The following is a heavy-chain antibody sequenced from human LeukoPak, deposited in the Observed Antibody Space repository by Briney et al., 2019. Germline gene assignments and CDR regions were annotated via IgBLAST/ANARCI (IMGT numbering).Heavy chain of an antibody. CDR3: ARAGAIYYYDSSGYYTEASYYYYYYMDV. Sequence: GGSLRLSCAASGFTFSSYSMNWVRQAPGKGLEWVSSISSSSSYIYYVDSVKGRFTISRDNAKNSLYLQMNSLRAEDTAVYYCARAGAIYYYDSSGYYTEASYYYYYYMDVWGKGTTVTISS. CDR1: GFTFSSYS. D-gene: IGHD3-22*01. J-gene: IGHJ6*03. CDR2: ISSSSSYI. V-gene: IGHV3-21*01.